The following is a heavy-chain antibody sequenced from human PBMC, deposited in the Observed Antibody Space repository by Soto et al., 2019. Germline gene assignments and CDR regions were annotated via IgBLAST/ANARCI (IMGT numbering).Heavy chain of an antibody. CDR1: GFPFRNVW. D-gene: IGHD2-21*02. V-gene: IGHV3-15*01. J-gene: IGHJ4*02. Sequence: GGSLRLSCAASGFPFRNVWMSLVRQSPGKGLEWVGRVKSRSDGGTTDYAAPVKGRFTVSRDDSQSTLSLQMDSLKIEDSAVYFCTTAAGGTWGDDYWDQGTPVTVSS. CDR3: TTAAGGTWGDDY. CDR2: VKSRSDGGTT.